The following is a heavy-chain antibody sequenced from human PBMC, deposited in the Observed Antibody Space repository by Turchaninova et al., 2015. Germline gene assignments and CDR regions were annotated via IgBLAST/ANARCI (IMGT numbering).Heavy chain of an antibody. J-gene: IGHJ2*01. D-gene: IGHD4-23*01. V-gene: IGHV1-3*01. CDR1: GYTFTTYT. Sequence: QFQLVQSGAEVKKPGASVKVSGKAPGYTFTTYTMSWVRQAPRQRREWMGWINAGNGNTKYSQKFQGRVTSTRDTSASTAYMELSSLRSEDTAVYYCARDLPFYGGNSNWYFDRWGRGTLVTVSS. CDR2: INAGNGNT. CDR3: ARDLPFYGGNSNWYFDR.